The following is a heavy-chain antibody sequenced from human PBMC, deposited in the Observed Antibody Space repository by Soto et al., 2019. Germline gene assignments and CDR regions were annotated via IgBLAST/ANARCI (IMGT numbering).Heavy chain of an antibody. CDR3: ARMRLQDDAFDI. CDR2: IIPILGIA. D-gene: IGHD4-4*01. Sequence: QVQLVQSGAEVKKPGSSVKVSCKASGGTFSSYTISWVRQAPGQGLEWMGRIIPILGIANYAQKFQGRVTITADKSTSTAYMELSSLRSEDTAVYYCARMRLQDDAFDIWDQGTMVTVSS. J-gene: IGHJ3*02. CDR1: GGTFSSYT. V-gene: IGHV1-69*02.